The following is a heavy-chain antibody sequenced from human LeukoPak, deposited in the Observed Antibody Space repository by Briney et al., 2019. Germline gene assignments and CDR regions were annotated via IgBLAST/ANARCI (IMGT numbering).Heavy chain of an antibody. D-gene: IGHD4-23*01. CDR2: ITPIFGTA. CDR3: ARGWLAETTVVTPYNY. V-gene: IGHV1-69*01. CDR1: GGTFISYD. J-gene: IGHJ4*02. Sequence: SVKVSCKASGGTFISYDISWVRQAPGQGLEWMGGITPIFGTAKYAQKFQGRVTITAVESMSTAYMELSSLRSEDTAVYYCARGWLAETTVVTPYNYWGQGTLVTVSS.